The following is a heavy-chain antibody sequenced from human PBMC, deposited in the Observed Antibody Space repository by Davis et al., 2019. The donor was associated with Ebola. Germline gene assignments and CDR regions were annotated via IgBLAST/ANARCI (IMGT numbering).Heavy chain of an antibody. V-gene: IGHV3-64D*08. CDR2: ISSNGGST. Sequence: PGGSLRLSCSASGFTFSSYAMHWVRQAPGKGLEYVSAISSNGGSTYYADSVKGRFTISRDNSKNTLYLQMSSLRAEDTAVYYCVVGGSVRPAAIDYGKDVWGQGTTVTVSS. CDR1: GFTFSSYA. D-gene: IGHD2-2*01. CDR3: VVGGSVRPAAIDYGKDV. J-gene: IGHJ6*02.